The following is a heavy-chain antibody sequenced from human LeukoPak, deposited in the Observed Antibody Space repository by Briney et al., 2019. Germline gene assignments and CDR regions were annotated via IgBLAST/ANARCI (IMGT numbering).Heavy chain of an antibody. D-gene: IGHD4-17*01. CDR1: GYTFTSYA. J-gene: IGHJ4*02. V-gene: IGHV1-3*01. CDR3: ARVPTVISALWDY. Sequence: ASVKVSCKASGYTFTSYAMHWVRQAPGQRLEWMGWINAGNGNTKYSQKFQGRVTITRDTSASKDYMELSSLRSEDTAVYYCARVPTVISALWDYWGQGTLVTVSS. CDR2: INAGNGNT.